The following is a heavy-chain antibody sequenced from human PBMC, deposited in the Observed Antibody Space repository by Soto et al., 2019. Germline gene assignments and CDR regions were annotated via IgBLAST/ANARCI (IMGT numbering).Heavy chain of an antibody. CDR2: IHHYETRT. D-gene: IGHD3-3*01. Sequence: QPQLVESGGGVVQPGKSLRLSCAASGFNFKNYVMFWVRQAPGKGLEWVASIHHYETRTYYAESVEGRFTISRDNSGNTLYLHMNTVRPEDTALYYCARDVYDFWTGTFDNDHDYWGLGTLVTVSS. CDR3: ARDVYDFWTGTFDNDHDY. CDR1: GFNFKNYV. V-gene: IGHV3-33*01. J-gene: IGHJ4*02.